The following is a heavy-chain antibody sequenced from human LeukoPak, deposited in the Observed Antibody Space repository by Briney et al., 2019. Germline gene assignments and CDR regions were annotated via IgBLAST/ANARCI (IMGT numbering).Heavy chain of an antibody. V-gene: IGHV4-59*01. D-gene: IGHD3-16*01. Sequence: PSETLSLTCTVSGGSIRSYYWSWIRQPPGKGLEWIGYIYYSGSTNYNPSLKSRVTISVDTSKNQFSLKLSSVTAADTAVYYCAREIGGAINWFDPWGQGTLVTVSS. CDR3: AREIGGAINWFDP. CDR2: IYYSGST. J-gene: IGHJ5*02. CDR1: GGSIRSYY.